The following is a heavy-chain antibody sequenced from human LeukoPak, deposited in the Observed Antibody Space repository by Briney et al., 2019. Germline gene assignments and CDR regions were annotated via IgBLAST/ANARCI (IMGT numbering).Heavy chain of an antibody. Sequence: GGSLRLSCAASGFTFDDYAMHWVRQAPGKGLEWVSLISGDGGSTYYAGSVKGRFAISRDNSKNSLYLQMNSLRTEDTALYYCAKVRMVRGCPDYWGQGALVTVSS. CDR1: GFTFDDYA. D-gene: IGHD3-10*01. V-gene: IGHV3-43*02. J-gene: IGHJ4*02. CDR2: ISGDGGST. CDR3: AKVRMVRGCPDY.